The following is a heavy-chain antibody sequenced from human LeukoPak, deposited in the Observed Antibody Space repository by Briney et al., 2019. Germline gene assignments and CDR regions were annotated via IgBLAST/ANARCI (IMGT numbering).Heavy chain of an antibody. Sequence: PGGSLRLSCAASGFSFDAYGMHWVRQVPGKGLEWLSGTSAKSGSIGYADSAKGRFTISRDNTKNSLYLQMDSLKNEDTALYYCVKDNSADRGLFESWGQGILVIVS. CDR2: TSAKSGSI. V-gene: IGHV3-9*01. D-gene: IGHD3/OR15-3a*01. CDR3: VKDNSADRGLFES. J-gene: IGHJ5*01. CDR1: GFSFDAYG.